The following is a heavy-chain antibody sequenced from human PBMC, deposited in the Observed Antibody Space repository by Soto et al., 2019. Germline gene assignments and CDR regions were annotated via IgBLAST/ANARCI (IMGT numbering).Heavy chain of an antibody. V-gene: IGHV3-7*04. CDR2: INHDGSAK. CDR1: GFTFSTSW. CDR3: AGGAGWVTDY. D-gene: IGHD6-19*01. J-gene: IGHJ4*02. Sequence: EVQLVESGGALVPPGGSLRLSCAGSGFTFSTSWMNWVRQAPGKGLEWVANINHDGSAKYHVDSVKGRFTISRDNAENSLYLQLNGLKFEDTALYYGAGGAGWVTDYWGQGTLVTVSS.